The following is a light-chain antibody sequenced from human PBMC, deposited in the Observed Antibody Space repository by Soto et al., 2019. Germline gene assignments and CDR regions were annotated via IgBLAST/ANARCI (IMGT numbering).Light chain of an antibody. CDR2: AAS. Sequence: DIQMTQSQSARSASVGGRVTITWCASQCVGCLLNWFQQRPGIAPKLLIYAASTLQSGAPSRFSGSGAGTDFTLIISSLQPEDFATYYFQHSYRLPYSFVQGTKLEI. J-gene: IGKJ2*01. CDR1: QCVGCL. V-gene: IGKV1-39*01. CDR3: QHSYRLPYS.